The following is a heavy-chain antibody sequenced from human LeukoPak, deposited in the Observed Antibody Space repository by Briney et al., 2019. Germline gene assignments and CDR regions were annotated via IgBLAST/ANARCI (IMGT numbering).Heavy chain of an antibody. J-gene: IGHJ4*02. CDR1: GXTFSSFW. V-gene: IGHV3-74*01. CDR3: ARGTSGGYFDY. Sequence: PGGSLRLSCAASGXTFSSFWIHWVRQVPGKGLVWVSRINSDGFSTSYADPVKGRFTISRDNAKNTLYLQMNSLRAEDTAVYYCARGTSGGYFDYWGQGTLVTVSS. CDR2: INSDGFST. D-gene: IGHD1-26*01.